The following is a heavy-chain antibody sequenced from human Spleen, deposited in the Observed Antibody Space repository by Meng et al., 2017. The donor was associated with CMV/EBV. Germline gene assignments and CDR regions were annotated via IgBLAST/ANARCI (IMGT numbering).Heavy chain of an antibody. V-gene: IGHV1-46*01. D-gene: IGHD6-6*01. Sequence: ASVKVSCKASGYIFSTYYIHWVRQAPGQGLEWMGIINPSGGSTSYAQKFQGRVTMTRDTSTSTVYMELSSLRSEDTAVYYCARDRFRGLVPGRHYYDGMDVWGQGTTVTVSS. CDR2: INPSGGST. J-gene: IGHJ6*02. CDR1: GYIFSTYY. CDR3: ARDRFRGLVPGRHYYDGMDV.